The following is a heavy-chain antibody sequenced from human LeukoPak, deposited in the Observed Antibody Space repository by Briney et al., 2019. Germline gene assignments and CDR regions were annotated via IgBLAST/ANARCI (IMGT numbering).Heavy chain of an antibody. J-gene: IGHJ4*02. D-gene: IGHD6-19*01. Sequence: SQTLSLTCAISGDSVSSNSAAWNWIRQSPSRGLEWLGRTYYRSKWYNDYAVSVKSRITINPDTSKNQFPLQLNSVTPEDTAVYYCARGPLLAVAGQFDYWGQGTLVTVSS. CDR2: TYYRSKWYN. V-gene: IGHV6-1*01. CDR1: GDSVSSNSAA. CDR3: ARGPLLAVAGQFDY.